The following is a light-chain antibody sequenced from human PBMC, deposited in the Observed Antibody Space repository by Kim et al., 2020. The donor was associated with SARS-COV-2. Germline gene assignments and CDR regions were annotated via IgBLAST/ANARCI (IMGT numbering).Light chain of an antibody. CDR1: NIGRKS. Sequence: VAPGKTARIPCGGNNIGRKSVHWYQQKPGQAPVLAIYYDTDRPSGIPERFSGSNSGNTATLTISRVEAGDEADYYCQVWDTSSGYVFGTGTKVTVL. V-gene: IGLV3-21*04. CDR2: YDT. J-gene: IGLJ1*01. CDR3: QVWDTSSGYV.